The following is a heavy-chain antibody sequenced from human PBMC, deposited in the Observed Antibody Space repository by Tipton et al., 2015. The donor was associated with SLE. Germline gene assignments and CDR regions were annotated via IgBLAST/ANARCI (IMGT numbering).Heavy chain of an antibody. Sequence: SLRLSCAASGFTFSTYGMTWVRQAPGKGLEWVSTISDTGGRTYYADSVEGRFAISRDNAKNTLYLQMNSLRAEDTAVYYCAREGSTTWFDYWGPGTLVTVSS. CDR1: GFTFSTYG. V-gene: IGHV3-23*01. CDR3: AREGSTTWFDY. D-gene: IGHD2-2*01. CDR2: ISDTGGRT. J-gene: IGHJ4*02.